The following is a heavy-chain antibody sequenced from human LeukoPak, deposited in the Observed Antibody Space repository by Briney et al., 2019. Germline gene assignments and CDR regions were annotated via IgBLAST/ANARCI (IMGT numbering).Heavy chain of an antibody. D-gene: IGHD5-18*01. Sequence: PGGSLRLSCTASGLTLGGHNMHWVRQTTGEGLEWVAAVSSGHHAFHAGSVKGRFTVSRQDAKNSLYLQMNSLRAGDTAVYYWVREARGYHYTYFDYWGQGSLVRV. CDR2: VSSGHHA. CDR1: GLTLGGHN. J-gene: IGHJ4*02. CDR3: VREARGYHYTYFDY. V-gene: IGHV3-13*01.